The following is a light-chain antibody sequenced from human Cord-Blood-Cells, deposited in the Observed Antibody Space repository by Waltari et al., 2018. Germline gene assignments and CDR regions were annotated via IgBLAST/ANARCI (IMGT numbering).Light chain of an antibody. CDR3: CSYAGSSTSLV. V-gene: IGLV2-23*01. CDR1: SSDVGSYNL. CDR2: EGS. J-gene: IGLJ3*02. Sequence: QSALTQPASVSGSPGQSITISCTGTSSDVGSYNLVSWYQQHPGKAPKLMIYEGSKLPSGVSILFSCFKSGIMSSLSISVLQAEDEAYYYCCSYAGSSTSLVFGGGT.